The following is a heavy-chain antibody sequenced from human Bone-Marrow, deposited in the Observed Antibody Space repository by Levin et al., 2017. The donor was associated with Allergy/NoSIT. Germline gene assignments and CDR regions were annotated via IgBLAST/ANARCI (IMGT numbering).Heavy chain of an antibody. CDR2: ISYSGTT. D-gene: IGHD3-16*01. V-gene: IGHV4-39*07. Sequence: SETLSLTCTVSGGSIGTTSHYWGWIRQPPGKGLEWIGSISYSGTTYSTASLKSRVTISVDTSKTQFSLKLSSVTAADTAVYYCAREWGFEWTLGEFRHSWFDPWCQGTLVTVSS. CDR1: GGSIGTTSHY. J-gene: IGHJ5*02. CDR3: AREWGFEWTLGEFRHSWFDP.